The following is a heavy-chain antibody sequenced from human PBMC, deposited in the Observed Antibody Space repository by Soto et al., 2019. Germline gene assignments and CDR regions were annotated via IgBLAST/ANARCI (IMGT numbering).Heavy chain of an antibody. CDR2: ISSSGSTI. CDR1: GFTFSTFE. V-gene: IGHV3-48*03. D-gene: IGHD3-16*01. CDR3: ARGNDYLWGTKWYFDR. J-gene: IGHJ2*01. Sequence: EVQVVESGGGLVQPGGSLRLSCATSGFTFSTFEMNWVRQTPGKGLAWVSYISSSGSTIYYADSVKGRFTISRDNAKNSLYLQMNSRRAEDTAVYSCARGNDYLWGTKWYFDRWGRGTLVTVSS.